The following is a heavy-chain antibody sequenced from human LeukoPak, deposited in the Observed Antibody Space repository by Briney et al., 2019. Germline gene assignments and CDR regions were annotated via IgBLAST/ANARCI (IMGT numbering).Heavy chain of an antibody. Sequence: SETLSLTCTVSGGSISSYYWSWIRQPAGKGLEWIGRIYTSGSTNYNPSLKSRVTMSVDTSKNQFSLKLSSVTAEDTAVYYCARRSGIAVAGAFDYWGQGTLVTVSS. D-gene: IGHD6-19*01. V-gene: IGHV4-4*07. CDR2: IYTSGST. CDR1: GGSISSYY. CDR3: ARRSGIAVAGAFDY. J-gene: IGHJ4*02.